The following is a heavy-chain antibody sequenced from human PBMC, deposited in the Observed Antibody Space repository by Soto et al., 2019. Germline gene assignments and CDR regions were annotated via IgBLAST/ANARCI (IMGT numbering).Heavy chain of an antibody. D-gene: IGHD7-27*01. CDR3: ASTLTQDAFDI. CDR2: IYYSGST. Sequence: PSETLSLTCTVSGGSISSGDYYWSWIRQPPGKGLEWIGYIYYSGSTYYNPSLKSRVTISVDTSQNQFSLKLSSVTAADTAVYYCASTLTQDAFDIWGQGTTVTVSS. CDR1: GGSISSGDYY. V-gene: IGHV4-30-4*01. J-gene: IGHJ3*02.